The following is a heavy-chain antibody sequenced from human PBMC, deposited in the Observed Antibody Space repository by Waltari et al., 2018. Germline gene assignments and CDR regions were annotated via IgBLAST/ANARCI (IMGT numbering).Heavy chain of an antibody. Sequence: LVQSGAEVMKPGASVRVSCKASRDAVTEHYIHWVRQAPGQGLEWIGWAKPNGGGTNDTQRFAGRVTVTWDASITTAYMEFSRLTSGDTAVYFCAREYCGGDCRLFDYWGQGTPVTVSS. J-gene: IGHJ4*02. CDR1: RDAVTEHY. D-gene: IGHD2-21*02. CDR3: AREYCGGDCRLFDY. V-gene: IGHV1-2*02. CDR2: AKPNGGGT.